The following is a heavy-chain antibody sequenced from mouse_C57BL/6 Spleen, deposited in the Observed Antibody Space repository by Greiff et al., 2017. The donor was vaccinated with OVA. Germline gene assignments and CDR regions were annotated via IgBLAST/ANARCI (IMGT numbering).Heavy chain of an antibody. Sequence: EVMLVESGGGLVQPGGSLSLSCAASGFTFTAYYMSWVRQPPGKALEWLGFIRNKANGYTTEYSASVKGRFTISRDNSQSILYLQMNALRAEDSATYYCARVELGYFDYWGQGTTLTVSS. CDR2: IRNKANGYTT. V-gene: IGHV7-3*01. D-gene: IGHD3-3*01. CDR3: ARVELGYFDY. CDR1: GFTFTAYY. J-gene: IGHJ2*01.